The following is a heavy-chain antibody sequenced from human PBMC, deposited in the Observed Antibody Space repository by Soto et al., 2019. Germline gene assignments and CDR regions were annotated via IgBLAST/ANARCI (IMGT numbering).Heavy chain of an antibody. CDR1: GGSISSGDYY. V-gene: IGHV4-30-4*01. CDR2: IYYSGST. Sequence: QVQLQESGPGLVKPSQTLSLTCTVSGGSISSGDYYWSWIRQPPGKGLEWIGYIYYSGSTYYNPSLKSRVTISVDTSKNHFSLKLSPVTAADTAVYYCATIKLGSNRLDYWGQGTLVTVSS. D-gene: IGHD3-10*01. CDR3: ATIKLGSNRLDY. J-gene: IGHJ4*02.